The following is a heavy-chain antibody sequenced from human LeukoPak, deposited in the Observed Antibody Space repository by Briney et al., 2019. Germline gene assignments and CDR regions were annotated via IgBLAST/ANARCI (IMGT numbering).Heavy chain of an antibody. D-gene: IGHD1-26*01. CDR1: GYIFTSYF. J-gene: IGHJ4*02. V-gene: IGHV1-2*02. CDR3: AREVVGAAFDY. CDR2: INPNSGGT. Sequence: ASVKVSCKASGYIFTSYFMHWVRQAPGQGLEWMGWINPNSGGTNYAQKFQGRVTMTRDTSISTAYMELSRLRSDDTAVYYCAREVVGAAFDYWGQGTLVTVSS.